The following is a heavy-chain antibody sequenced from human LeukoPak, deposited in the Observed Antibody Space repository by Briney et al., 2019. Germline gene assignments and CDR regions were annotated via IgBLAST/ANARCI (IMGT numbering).Heavy chain of an antibody. CDR1: GGSISSYY. Sequence: PSETLSLTCTVSGGSISSYYWSWIRQPPGKGLEWIGYIYYSGSTNYNPSLKSRVTISVDTSKNQFFLKLSSVTAADTAVYYCAKDYYGSGSYLRDEVFDYWGQGTLVTVSS. J-gene: IGHJ4*02. D-gene: IGHD3-10*01. CDR3: AKDYYGSGSYLRDEVFDY. CDR2: IYYSGST. V-gene: IGHV4-59*12.